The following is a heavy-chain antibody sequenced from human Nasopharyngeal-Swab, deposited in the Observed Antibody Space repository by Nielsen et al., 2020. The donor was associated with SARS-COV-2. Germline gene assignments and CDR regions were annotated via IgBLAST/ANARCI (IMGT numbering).Heavy chain of an antibody. V-gene: IGHV1-2*06. Sequence: ASVKVSCKASGYTFTGYYMHWVRQAPGQGLEWMGRINPNSGGTNYAQKFQGRVTMTRDTSISAAYMELSRLRSDDTAMYYCARERDGDIVVVPAAMRYYYYGMDVWGQGTTVTVSS. CDR3: ARERDGDIVVVPAAMRYYYYGMDV. CDR1: GYTFTGYY. J-gene: IGHJ6*02. D-gene: IGHD2-2*01. CDR2: INPNSGGT.